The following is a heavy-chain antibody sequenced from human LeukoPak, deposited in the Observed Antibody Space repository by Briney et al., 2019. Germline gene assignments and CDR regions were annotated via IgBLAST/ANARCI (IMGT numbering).Heavy chain of an antibody. J-gene: IGHJ4*02. CDR3: AKDLWSRNVAADDTVV. D-gene: IGHD6-13*01. V-gene: IGHV3-30*18. CDR1: GFTFSSFG. Sequence: GGSLRLSCAASGFTFSSFGMHWVRQAPGKGLEWVAFISYEGNDKYYADSMKGRFTISRDNSKNTLYLQMSNLRAEDTAVYYCAKDLWSRNVAADDTVVWGQGTLVTVSS. CDR2: ISYEGNDK.